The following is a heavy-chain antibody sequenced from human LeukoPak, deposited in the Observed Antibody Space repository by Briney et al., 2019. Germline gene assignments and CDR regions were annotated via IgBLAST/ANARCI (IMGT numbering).Heavy chain of an antibody. V-gene: IGHV1-2*02. CDR3: ARDGPHYDILTGLFF. J-gene: IGHJ4*02. Sequence: ASVKVSCKASGYTFTGYYMHWVRQAPGQGLEWMGWINPNSSGTNYAQKFQGRVTMTRDTSISTAYMELSRLRSDDTAVYYCARDGPHYDILTGLFFWGQGTLVTPSA. CDR1: GYTFTGYY. CDR2: INPNSSGT. D-gene: IGHD3-9*01.